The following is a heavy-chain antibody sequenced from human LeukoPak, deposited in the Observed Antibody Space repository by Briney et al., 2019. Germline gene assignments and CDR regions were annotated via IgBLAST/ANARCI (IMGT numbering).Heavy chain of an antibody. Sequence: SETLSLTCTVSGGSISSSTYYWAWIRQPPGKGLEWIATIHHSGSTYYKPSLRSGVTISVDTSRNQFSLKLSSVTVADTAVYYCARLGGYYDPPGYWGQGTLVSVSS. CDR1: GGSISSSTYY. CDR3: ARLGGYYDPPGY. V-gene: IGHV4-39*01. J-gene: IGHJ4*02. D-gene: IGHD3-22*01. CDR2: IHHSGST.